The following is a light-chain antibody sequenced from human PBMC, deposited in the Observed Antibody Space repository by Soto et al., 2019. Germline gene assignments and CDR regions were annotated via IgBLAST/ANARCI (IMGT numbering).Light chain of an antibody. CDR3: QHLNGYQFT. CDR1: QGISTF. Sequence: DVQLTQSPSFLSASVGDRVTITCRASQGISTFLAWYQQKPGKAPNLLIYAASTLQSGVPSRFSGSGSGTEFTLTISNLQPEDFATYYCQHLNGYQFTFGPGTKVDIE. CDR2: AAS. J-gene: IGKJ3*01. V-gene: IGKV1-9*01.